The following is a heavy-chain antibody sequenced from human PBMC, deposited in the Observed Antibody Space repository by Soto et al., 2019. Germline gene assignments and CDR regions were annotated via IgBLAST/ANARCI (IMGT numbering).Heavy chain of an antibody. V-gene: IGHV1-69*13. CDR2: IIPIFGTA. Sequence: GXSVKVSCKASGGTFSSYAISWVRQAPGQGLEWMGGIIPIFGTANYAQKFQGGVTITADESTSTAYMELSSLRSEDTAVYYCARASIAARRGGWSDDVTYYYYGMDVWGQGTTVTVSS. D-gene: IGHD6-6*01. CDR3: ARASIAARRGGWSDDVTYYYYGMDV. J-gene: IGHJ6*02. CDR1: GGTFSSYA.